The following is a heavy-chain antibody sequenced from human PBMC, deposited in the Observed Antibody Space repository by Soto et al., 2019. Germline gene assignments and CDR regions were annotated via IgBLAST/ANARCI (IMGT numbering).Heavy chain of an antibody. CDR1: GGSISSYY. CDR3: ARAIRRGGGFDY. V-gene: IGHV4-59*01. CDR2: IYHRGTT. Sequence: QVQLQESGPGLVKPSETLSLTCTVSGGSISSYYWSWIRQPPGKGLEWIGYIYHRGTTNYSPSLKSRVTISADMSKNQFSQKLSSVTAADTAVYYCARAIRRGGGFDYWGQGTLVTVSS. J-gene: IGHJ4*02. D-gene: IGHD3-10*01.